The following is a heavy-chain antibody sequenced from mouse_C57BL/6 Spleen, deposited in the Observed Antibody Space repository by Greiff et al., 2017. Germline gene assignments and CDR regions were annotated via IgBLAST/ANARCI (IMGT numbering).Heavy chain of an antibody. Sequence: VQLQQSGPELVKPGASVKISCKASGYTFTDYYMNWVKQSHGKSLEWIGDINPNNGGTSYNQKFKGKATLTVDKSSSTASMELRSLTSEDSAVYYCAGGNYAWFAYWGQGTLVTVSA. D-gene: IGHD2-1*01. CDR3: AGGNYAWFAY. CDR2: INPNNGGT. V-gene: IGHV1-26*01. J-gene: IGHJ3*01. CDR1: GYTFTDYY.